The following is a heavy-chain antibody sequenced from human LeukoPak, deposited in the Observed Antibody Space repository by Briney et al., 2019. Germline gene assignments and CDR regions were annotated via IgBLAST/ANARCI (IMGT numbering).Heavy chain of an antibody. CDR1: GYTFTGYY. CDR2: INPNSGGT. CDR3: ARWTRRDLTGFPWFAFDI. J-gene: IGHJ6*04. Sequence: ASVKVSCKASGYTFTGYYMHWVRQAPGQGLEWMGWINPNSGGTNYAQKFQGRVTMTRDTSISTAYMELSRLRSDDTAVYYCARWTRRDLTGFPWFAFDIWGKGTTVTISS. D-gene: IGHD3-9*01. V-gene: IGHV1-2*02.